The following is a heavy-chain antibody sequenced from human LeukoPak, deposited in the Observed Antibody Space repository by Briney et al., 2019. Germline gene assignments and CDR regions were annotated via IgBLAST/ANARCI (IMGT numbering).Heavy chain of an antibody. V-gene: IGHV3-20*04. CDR1: GFSFADEY. CDR3: ARGGSTGWYSFDY. J-gene: IGHJ4*02. Sequence: PGGSLRLSCAVSGFSFADEYMSWIRQAPGQGLEWVSGINWNGGSTGYADSVKGRFTISRDNAKNSLYLRMNSLRAEDTALYYCARGGSTGWYSFDYWGQGTLVTVSS. CDR2: INWNGGST. D-gene: IGHD6-19*01.